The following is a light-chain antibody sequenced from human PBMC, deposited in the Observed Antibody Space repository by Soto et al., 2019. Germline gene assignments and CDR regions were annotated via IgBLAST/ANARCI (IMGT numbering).Light chain of an antibody. V-gene: IGKV3-15*01. CDR3: QQYNNWPPVT. J-gene: IGKJ5*01. Sequence: ETVMTQSPATLSVSPGERATLSCRASQSVSSNVAWYQQKPGQAPRLLIYGASTRATGIPDRFSGSGSGTELTLTISSLQSEDFAVYYCQQYNNWPPVTFGQGTRLEIK. CDR2: GAS. CDR1: QSVSSN.